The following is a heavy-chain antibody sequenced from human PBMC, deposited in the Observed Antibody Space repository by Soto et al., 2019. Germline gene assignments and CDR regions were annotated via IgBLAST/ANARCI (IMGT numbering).Heavy chain of an antibody. Sequence: PSETLSLTCTVSGGSISSGGYYWSWIRQHPGKGLEWIGYIYYSGSTYYNPSLKSRVTISVDTSKNQFSLKLSSVTAADTAVYYCARDVSSSSWDYFDYWGQGTLVTVSS. J-gene: IGHJ4*02. D-gene: IGHD6-6*01. CDR2: IYYSGST. CDR3: ARDVSSSSWDYFDY. V-gene: IGHV4-31*03. CDR1: GGSISSGGYY.